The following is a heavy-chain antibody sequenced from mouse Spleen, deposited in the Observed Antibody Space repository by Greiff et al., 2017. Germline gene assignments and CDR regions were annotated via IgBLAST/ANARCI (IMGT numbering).Heavy chain of an antibody. CDR3: AREDYYGSSYENYFDY. CDR2: IYPGSGNT. CDR1: GYTFTDYY. J-gene: IGHJ2*01. V-gene: IGHV1-76*01. D-gene: IGHD1-1*01. Sequence: QVQLQQSGAELVRPGASVKLSCKASGYTFTDYYINWVKQRPGQGLEWIARIYPGSGNTYYNEKFKGKATLTAEKSSSTAYMQLSSLTSEDSAVYFCAREDYYGSSYENYFDYWGQGTTLTVSS.